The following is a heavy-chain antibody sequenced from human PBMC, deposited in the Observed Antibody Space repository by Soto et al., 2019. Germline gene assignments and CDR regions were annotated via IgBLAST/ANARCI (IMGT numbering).Heavy chain of an antibody. Sequence: PGGSLRLSCAASGFTFSSYAMHWVRQAPGKGLEWVAVISYDGSNKYYADSVKGRFTISRDNSKNTLYLQMNSLRAEDTAVYYCARLKSPKTGYYGMDVWGQGNTVTVSS. CDR3: ARLKSPKTGYYGMDV. J-gene: IGHJ6*02. CDR1: GFTFSSYA. CDR2: ISYDGSNK. V-gene: IGHV3-30-3*01.